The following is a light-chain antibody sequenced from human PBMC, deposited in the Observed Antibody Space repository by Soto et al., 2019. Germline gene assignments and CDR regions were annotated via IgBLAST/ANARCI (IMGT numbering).Light chain of an antibody. CDR1: QSIDTW. CDR3: QQRSDWPRGT. Sequence: DIQMTQSPSTLSASVGDRVTITCRASQSIDTWLAWHQQKPGQVPKLLISKASSLESGVPARFSGSGSGTDFTLTISSLEPEDFAVYYCQQRSDWPRGTFGQGTKVDIK. CDR2: KAS. J-gene: IGKJ1*01. V-gene: IGKV1-5*03.